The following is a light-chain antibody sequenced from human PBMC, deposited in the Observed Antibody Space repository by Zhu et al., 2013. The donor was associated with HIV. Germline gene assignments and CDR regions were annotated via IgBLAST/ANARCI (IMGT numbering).Light chain of an antibody. CDR2: SAS. CDR3: QQSYNMPFT. CDR1: QDISLD. J-gene: IGKJ3*01. V-gene: IGKV1-39*01. Sequence: DIQMTQSPPSLSASVGDSVTITCRASQDISLDLNWYQQKPGKAPKLLIYSASTLQGAVPSRFSGSGSGTDFTLTLNSLQPEDVATYYCQQSYNMPFTFGPGPRWIS.